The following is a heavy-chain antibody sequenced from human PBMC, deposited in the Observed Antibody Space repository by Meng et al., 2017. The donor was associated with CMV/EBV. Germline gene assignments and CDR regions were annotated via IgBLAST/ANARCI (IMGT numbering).Heavy chain of an antibody. D-gene: IGHD2-2*01. CDR2: ISAYNGNT. V-gene: IGHV1-18*01. CDR3: AGLGYCSSTSCSAGGNWFDP. Sequence: ASVKVSCKASGYTFTSYGISWVRQAPRQGLEWMGWISAYNGNTNYEQKPQGRVTMTTDTSTSTAYMELRSLRSDDTAVYYCAGLGYCSSTSCSAGGNWFDPWGQGTLVTVSS. CDR1: GYTFTSYG. J-gene: IGHJ5*02.